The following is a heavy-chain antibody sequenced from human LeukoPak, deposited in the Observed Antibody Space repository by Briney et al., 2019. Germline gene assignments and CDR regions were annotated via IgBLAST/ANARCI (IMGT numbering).Heavy chain of an antibody. V-gene: IGHV3-21*01. D-gene: IGHD2-15*01. J-gene: IGHJ4*02. CDR2: ISSSSSYI. CDR3: ARDRSDDLYCSGGSCYLPPYYFDY. Sequence: GGSLRLSCAASGFTFSSYWMHWVRHAPGKGLEWVSSISSSSSYIYYADSVKGRFTISRDNAKNSLYPQMNSLRAEDTAVYYCARDRSDDLYCSGGSCYLPPYYFDYWGQGTLVTVSS. CDR1: GFTFSSYW.